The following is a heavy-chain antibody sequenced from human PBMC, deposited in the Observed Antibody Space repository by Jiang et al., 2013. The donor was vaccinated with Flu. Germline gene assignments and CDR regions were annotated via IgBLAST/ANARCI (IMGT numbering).Heavy chain of an antibody. CDR1: GYTFTSYD. Sequence: GASVKVSCKASGYTFTSYDINWVRQATGQGLEWMGWMNPNSGNTGYAQKFLGRVTMTRNTSISTAYMELNSLRAEDTAVYYCAKDWRGGSGGNYYFDYWGQGTLVTVSS. D-gene: IGHD6-19*01. J-gene: IGHJ4*02. CDR2: MNPNSGNT. CDR3: AKDWRGGSGGNYYFDY. V-gene: IGHV1-8*01.